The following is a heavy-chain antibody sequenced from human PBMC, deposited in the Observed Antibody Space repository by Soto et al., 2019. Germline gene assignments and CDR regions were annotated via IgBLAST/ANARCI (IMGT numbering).Heavy chain of an antibody. Sequence: SETLSLTCTVSGGSISSGDFYWSWIRQPPGKGLELIGNIYYSGSTYYNPSLRSRAIMSVDTSQNQFSLKLSSLTAADTAVYFCARAHDFSDSFDYWGQGALVTVSS. D-gene: IGHD4-17*01. V-gene: IGHV4-30-4*01. CDR3: ARAHDFSDSFDY. CDR2: IYYSGST. J-gene: IGHJ4*02. CDR1: GGSISSGDFY.